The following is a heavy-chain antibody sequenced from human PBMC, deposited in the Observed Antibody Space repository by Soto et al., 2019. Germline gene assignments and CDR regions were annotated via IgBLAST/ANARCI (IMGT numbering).Heavy chain of an antibody. CDR3: ARHRLVATIPRGWFDP. CDR2: IYYSGST. D-gene: IGHD5-12*01. CDR1: GGSISSSSYY. J-gene: IGHJ5*02. V-gene: IGHV4-39*01. Sequence: QLQLQESGPGLVKPSETLSLTCTVSGGSISSSSYYWGWIRQPPGKGLEWIGSIYYSGSTYYNPSLKSRVTISVDTSKNQFSLKLSSVTAADTAVYYCARHRLVATIPRGWFDPWGQGTLVTVSS.